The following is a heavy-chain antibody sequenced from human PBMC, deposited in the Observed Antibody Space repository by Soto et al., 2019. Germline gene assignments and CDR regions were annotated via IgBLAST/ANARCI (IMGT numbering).Heavy chain of an antibody. CDR3: ASPIVDY. CDR2: IYSGGTT. CDR1: GLTVCSNY. J-gene: IGHJ4*02. Sequence: PGGSPRLSCAASGLTVCSNYMSWVRQAPGKGLEWVSVIYSGGTTYYADSVKGRFTISRDNSKNTLYLQMNSLRAEDTAVYYCASPIVDYWGQGTLVTVSS. V-gene: IGHV3-53*01.